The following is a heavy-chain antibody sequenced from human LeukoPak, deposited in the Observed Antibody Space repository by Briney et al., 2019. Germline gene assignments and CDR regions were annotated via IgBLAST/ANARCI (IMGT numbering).Heavy chain of an antibody. Sequence: SETLSLTCTVSGGSISSGSYYWSWIRQPAGKGLEWIGRIYTSGSTNYNPSLKSRVTISVDTSKNQFSLKLSSVTAADTAVYYCASSVLDYSNYALDYWGQGTLVTVSS. CDR3: ASSVLDYSNYALDY. CDR2: IYTSGST. CDR1: GGSISSGSYY. J-gene: IGHJ4*02. V-gene: IGHV4-61*02. D-gene: IGHD4-11*01.